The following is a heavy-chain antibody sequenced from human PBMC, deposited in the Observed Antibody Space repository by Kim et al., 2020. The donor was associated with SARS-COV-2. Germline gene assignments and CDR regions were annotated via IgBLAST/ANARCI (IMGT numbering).Heavy chain of an antibody. V-gene: IGHV4-31*02. CDR3: ARDVTMVRGVPAFDY. Sequence: PSRKSRVTLSVDTSKNQFSRKLSSVTAADTAVYYCARDVTMVRGVPAFDYWGQGTLVTVSS. J-gene: IGHJ4*02. D-gene: IGHD3-10*01.